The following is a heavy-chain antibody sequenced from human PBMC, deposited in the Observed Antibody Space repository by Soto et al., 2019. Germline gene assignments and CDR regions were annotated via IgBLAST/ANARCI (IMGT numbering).Heavy chain of an antibody. V-gene: IGHV4-39*01. Sequence: QLQLQESGPGLVKPSETLSLTCSVSGGSVSSSSYYWGWVRQPPGKGLEWIGTIYYTGSTSYSPSLKSRVTISVDTSNTQFSLNLNSETAADTAVYYCAGRRAGDYYFDYWGPGTLVTVSS. CDR1: GGSVSSSSYY. CDR2: IYYTGST. CDR3: AGRRAGDYYFDY. D-gene: IGHD1-26*01. J-gene: IGHJ4*02.